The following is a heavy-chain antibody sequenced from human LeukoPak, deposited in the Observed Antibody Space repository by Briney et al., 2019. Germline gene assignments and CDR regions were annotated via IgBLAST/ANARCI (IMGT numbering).Heavy chain of an antibody. CDR1: GYTFTSYY. CDR3: ARGGGYSSSPVGHTPVNWYFDL. V-gene: IGHV1-46*01. Sequence: ASVKVSFKASGYTFTSYYMHWVRQAPGQGLEWMGIINPSGGSTSYAQKFQGRVTMTRDTSTSTVYMELSSLRSEDTAVYYCARGGGYSSSPVGHTPVNWYFDLWGRGTLVTVSS. CDR2: INPSGGST. J-gene: IGHJ2*01. D-gene: IGHD6-6*01.